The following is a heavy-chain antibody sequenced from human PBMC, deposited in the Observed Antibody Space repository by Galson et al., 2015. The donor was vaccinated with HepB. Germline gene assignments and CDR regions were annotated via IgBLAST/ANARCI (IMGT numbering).Heavy chain of an antibody. V-gene: IGHV3-7*03. CDR3: ARGGQDSNYRSSDT. Sequence: SLRLSCAASGFTFSNYCVGWVRLAPGKGLQWVANINQDESEKFYVNSVKGRLTISRDNAKSSLYLQMNSLRVEDTAVYYCARGGQDSNYRSSDTWGQGTLVTVSS. D-gene: IGHD4-11*01. CDR1: GFTFSNYC. CDR2: INQDESEK. J-gene: IGHJ5*02.